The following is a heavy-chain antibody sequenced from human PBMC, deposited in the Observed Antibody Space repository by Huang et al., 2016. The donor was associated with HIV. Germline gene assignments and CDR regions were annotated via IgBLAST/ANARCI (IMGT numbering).Heavy chain of an antibody. V-gene: IGHV3-30*02. D-gene: IGHD3-16*02. CDR3: AKDLGDYVWGSYRPPFGY. J-gene: IGHJ4*02. CDR2: LRYDGSNK. Sequence: QVQLVESGGGVVQPGGSLRLSCAASGFNFSSYGMHWVRRAPGKGLEWVAFLRYDGSNKYYADSVKGRFTISRDNSKNTLYLQMNSLRAEDTAVYYCAKDLGDYVWGSYRPPFGYWGQGTLVTVSS. CDR1: GFNFSSYG.